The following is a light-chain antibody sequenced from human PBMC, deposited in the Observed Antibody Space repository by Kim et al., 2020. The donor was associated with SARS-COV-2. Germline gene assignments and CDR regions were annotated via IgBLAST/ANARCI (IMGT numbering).Light chain of an antibody. V-gene: IGKV1-33*01. J-gene: IGKJ1*01. CDR1: HDLNNY. CDR3: QQYENLPPT. CDR2: DAS. Sequence: AEGDRETINCQASHDLNNYLNWYQQKPGEAPKLRIYDASNLGTGVPSRCSGTGSETNFTFTISSLQAADIATYYCQQYENLPPTFGQGTKVDIK.